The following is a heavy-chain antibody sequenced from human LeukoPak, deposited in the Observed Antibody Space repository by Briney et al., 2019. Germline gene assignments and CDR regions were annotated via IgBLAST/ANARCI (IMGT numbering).Heavy chain of an antibody. CDR2: ISGRGGST. Sequence: PGGSLRLSCAASGFTFSSYAMTWVRQAPGKGLEWVSVISGRGGSTYYADSVKGRFTISRDNSKNTLYLQMNSLRADDTAVYYCARGTVTTPPYYYGMDVWGQGTTVTVS. CDR3: ARGTVTTPPYYYGMDV. CDR1: GFTFSSYA. D-gene: IGHD4-17*01. V-gene: IGHV3-23*01. J-gene: IGHJ6*02.